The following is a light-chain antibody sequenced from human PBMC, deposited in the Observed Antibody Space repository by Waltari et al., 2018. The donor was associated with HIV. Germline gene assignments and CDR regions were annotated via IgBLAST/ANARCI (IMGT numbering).Light chain of an antibody. Sequence: QSVLTQPPSASGTPGQRVSSSCSGRTSTHGGKYVTWYQQLPGTAPKPLIYRNNQRPSGFPDRFSGSKSGTSASLAISGLRSEDEADYYCAAWDDSLSGWVFGGGTKLTVL. CDR3: AAWDDSLSGWV. J-gene: IGLJ3*02. CDR2: RNN. V-gene: IGLV1-47*01. CDR1: TSTHGGKY.